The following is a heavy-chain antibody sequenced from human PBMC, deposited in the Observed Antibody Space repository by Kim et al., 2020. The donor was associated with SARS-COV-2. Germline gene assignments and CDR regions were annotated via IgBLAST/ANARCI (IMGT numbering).Heavy chain of an antibody. J-gene: IGHJ3*02. Sequence: SETLSLTCTVSGGSISSYYWSWIRQPPGKGLEWIGYIYYSGSTNYNPSLKSRVTISVDTSKNQFSLKLSSVTAADTAVYYCARCYYYDSSGYCAFDIWGQGTMVTVSS. D-gene: IGHD3-22*01. CDR3: ARCYYYDSSGYCAFDI. CDR2: IYYSGST. CDR1: GGSISSYY. V-gene: IGHV4-59*13.